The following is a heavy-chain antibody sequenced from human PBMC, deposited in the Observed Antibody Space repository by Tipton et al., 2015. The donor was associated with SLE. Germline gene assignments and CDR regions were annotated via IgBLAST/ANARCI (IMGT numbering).Heavy chain of an antibody. CDR2: IYYSGST. J-gene: IGHJ4*02. Sequence: TLSLTCTVSGGSISSGGYYWSWIRQPPGKGLEWIGYIYYSGSTYYNPSLKSRVTISVDTSKNQFSLKLSSVTAADTAVYYCARIGIYYDSSGYLDYWGQGTLVTVSS. V-gene: IGHV4-31*03. CDR1: GGSISSGGYY. CDR3: ARIGIYYDSSGYLDY. D-gene: IGHD3-22*01.